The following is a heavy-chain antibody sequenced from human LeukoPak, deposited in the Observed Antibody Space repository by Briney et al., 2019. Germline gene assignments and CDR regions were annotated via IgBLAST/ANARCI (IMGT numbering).Heavy chain of an antibody. CDR2: INPNSGGT. Sequence: ASVPVSCKASGYTFTGHYMQWVRQAPGPGLEWMGWINPNSGGTNYAQKFQGRVTMTRDTSISPAYMELSRLRSDDTAVYYCARDRQWPNDLDYWGQGTLVTVSS. D-gene: IGHD6-19*01. CDR1: GYTFTGHY. J-gene: IGHJ4*02. CDR3: ARDRQWPNDLDY. V-gene: IGHV1-2*02.